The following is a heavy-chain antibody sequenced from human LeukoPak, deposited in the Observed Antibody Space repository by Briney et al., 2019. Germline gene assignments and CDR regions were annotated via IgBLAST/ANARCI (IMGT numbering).Heavy chain of an antibody. J-gene: IGHJ4*02. Sequence: GGSLRLSCAASGFIFSDHYMDWVRQAPWRGLEWVARIRNKVRGYTTEYAASVQGRFTISRDDSSNSLYLQMSSLKTEDTAVYFCARGAVAGTNWYFDYWGQGTLVAVSS. CDR3: ARGAVAGTNWYFDY. V-gene: IGHV3-72*01. CDR2: IRNKVRGYTT. CDR1: GFIFSDHY. D-gene: IGHD6-19*01.